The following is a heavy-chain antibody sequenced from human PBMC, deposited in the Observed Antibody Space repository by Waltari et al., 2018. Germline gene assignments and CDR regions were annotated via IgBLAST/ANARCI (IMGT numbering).Heavy chain of an antibody. CDR2: ISFDSNNK. Sequence: QVDLVESGGGVVQPGRSLRLPCAASGVTFHNYDMHWVRQARGKGLEWVAAISFDSNNKYYTDSVKGRFTISRDNSKNMLYLEMNSLGTEDTALYYCASVADTGYKTNWGQGTLVTVSS. D-gene: IGHD5-12*01. CDR1: GVTFHNYD. CDR3: ASVADTGYKTN. V-gene: IGHV3-30-3*01. J-gene: IGHJ4*02.